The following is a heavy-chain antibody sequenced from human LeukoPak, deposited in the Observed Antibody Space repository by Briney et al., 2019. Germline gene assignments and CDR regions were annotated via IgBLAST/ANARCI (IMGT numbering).Heavy chain of an antibody. D-gene: IGHD3-22*01. CDR2: INHSVST. J-gene: IGHJ4*02. Sequence: SETLSLTCAVYGGSFSGYYWSWIRQPPGKGLEWIGEINHSVSTNYNPSLKSRVTISVDTSKNQFSLKLSSVTAADTAVYYCARGTSENYYDSSGYYYLFDYWGQGTLVTVSS. CDR3: ARGTSENYYDSSGYYYLFDY. V-gene: IGHV4-34*01. CDR1: GGSFSGYY.